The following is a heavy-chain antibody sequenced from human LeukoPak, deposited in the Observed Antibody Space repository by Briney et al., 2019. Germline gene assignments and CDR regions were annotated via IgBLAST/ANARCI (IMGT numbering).Heavy chain of an antibody. V-gene: IGHV4-59*11. Sequence: PSETLSLTCTVSGASTNSHYWSWVRQTPVKGLEWIGQINYGGSTYYNPSLRSRVTLSIDTSKNQFSLRLSSVTATDTAVYYCARGLTYYFDSSGYYVTDAFDIWGQGTMVTVSS. CDR1: GASTNSHY. CDR3: ARGLTYYFDSSGYYVTDAFDI. J-gene: IGHJ3*02. D-gene: IGHD3-22*01. CDR2: INYGGST.